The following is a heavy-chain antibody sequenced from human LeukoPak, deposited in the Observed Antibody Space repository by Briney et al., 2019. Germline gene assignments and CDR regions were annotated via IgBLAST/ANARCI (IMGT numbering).Heavy chain of an antibody. J-gene: IGHJ3*02. CDR1: GGSISSGGYS. CDR3: VRTSIAARRANAFDI. V-gene: IGHV4-30-2*01. D-gene: IGHD6-6*01. Sequence: PSQTLSLTCAVSGGSISSGGYSWSWIRQPPGTGLEWIGYIYHSGSTYYNPSLKSRVTISVGRSKNQFSLKLSSVTAADTAVYYCVRTSIAARRANAFDIWGQGTMVTVSS. CDR2: IYHSGST.